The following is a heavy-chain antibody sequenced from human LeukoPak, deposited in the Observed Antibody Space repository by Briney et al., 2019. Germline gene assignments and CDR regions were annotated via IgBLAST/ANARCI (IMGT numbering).Heavy chain of an antibody. CDR2: INSDGSST. V-gene: IGHV3-74*01. CDR3: AKDIDGDYGIHFDY. D-gene: IGHD4-17*01. CDR1: GFTFSSYW. J-gene: IGHJ4*02. Sequence: GGSLRLSCAASGFTFSSYWMHWVRQAPGKGLVWVSRINSDGSSTSYADSVKGRFTISRDNAKNTLYLQMNSLRAEDTALYYCAKDIDGDYGIHFDYWGQGTLVTVSS.